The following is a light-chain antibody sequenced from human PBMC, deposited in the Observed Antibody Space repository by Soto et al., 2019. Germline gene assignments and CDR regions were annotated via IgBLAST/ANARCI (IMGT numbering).Light chain of an antibody. J-gene: IGKJ1*01. V-gene: IGKV2-30*02. CDR1: QSLVHSDENTY. Sequence: VITQSPLSLPVTRLQPASISCSASQSLVHSDENTYLNWYQKRPGQYPRRLIYRVSNRDSGVSDRFSGSGSATDFTLKISRVEAEDVGVYYCMQGTYRRTFGQGTKVDI. CDR2: RVS. CDR3: MQGTYRRT.